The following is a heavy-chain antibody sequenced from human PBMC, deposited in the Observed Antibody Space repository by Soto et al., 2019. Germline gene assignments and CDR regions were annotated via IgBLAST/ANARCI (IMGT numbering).Heavy chain of an antibody. CDR3: ACSGSCWYYRYYGMDV. V-gene: IGHV1-69*01. Sequence: QVQLVQSGAEVKKPGSSVKVSCKASGGTFSSYAISWVRQAPGQGLEWMGGIIPIFGTANYAQKFQGRVTITADESTSTAYMELSSLRSEDTAVYYCACSGSCWYYRYYGMDVWGQGTTVTVSS. D-gene: IGHD6-13*01. CDR1: GGTFSSYA. CDR2: IIPIFGTA. J-gene: IGHJ6*02.